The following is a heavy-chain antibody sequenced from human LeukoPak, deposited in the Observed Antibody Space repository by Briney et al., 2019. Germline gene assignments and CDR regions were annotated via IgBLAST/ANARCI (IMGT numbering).Heavy chain of an antibody. CDR1: GFTFDDYA. D-gene: IGHD5-18*01. J-gene: IGHJ4*02. CDR2: ITWNSGSI. CDR3: AKDRTLGYGIDY. Sequence: PGGSLRLSCAASGFTFDDYAMHWVRQAPGRGLEWVPGITWNSGSIGYADSVKGRFTISRDNAKNSLYLQMNSLRADDTALYYCAKDRTLGYGIDYWGQGTLVTVSS. V-gene: IGHV3-9*01.